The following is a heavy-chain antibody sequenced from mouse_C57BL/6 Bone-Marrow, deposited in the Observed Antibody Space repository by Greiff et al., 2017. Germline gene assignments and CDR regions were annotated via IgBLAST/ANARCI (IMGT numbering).Heavy chain of an antibody. V-gene: IGHV14-4*01. CDR1: GFNIKDDY. Sequence: VLLQQSGAELVRPGASVKLSCTASGFNIKDDYMHWVKQRPEQGLEWIGWIDPENGDTEYASKFQGKATITADTSSNTAYLQLSSLTSEDTAVYSCTPPFRPEYAMDYWGQGTSVTVSS. CDR3: TPPFRPEYAMDY. J-gene: IGHJ4*01. CDR2: IDPENGDT.